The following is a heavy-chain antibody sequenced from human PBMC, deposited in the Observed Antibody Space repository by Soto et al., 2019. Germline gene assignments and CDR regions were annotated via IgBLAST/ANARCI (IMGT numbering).Heavy chain of an antibody. CDR3: GRGGSDSPMAPGY. D-gene: IGHD5-18*01. CDR1: GFTFSSYW. J-gene: IGHJ4*02. Sequence: GSLSLSCAASGFTFSSYWMHLVRQAPGKGLVWVSRINPDGSATNYADSVKGRFTISRDNAKNTLYLQMNSLRAEDTAVFYCGRGGSDSPMAPGYWGQGTLVTVSS. CDR2: INPDGSAT. V-gene: IGHV3-74*01.